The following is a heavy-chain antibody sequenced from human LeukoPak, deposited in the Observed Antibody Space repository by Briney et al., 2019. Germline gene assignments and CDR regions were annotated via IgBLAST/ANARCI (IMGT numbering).Heavy chain of an antibody. V-gene: IGHV1-69*04. Sequence: SVKVSCKASGGTFSSYAISWVRQAPGQGLEWMGRIIPILGIANYAQKFQGRVTITADKSTSTAYMELSSLRSEDTAVYYCARGITIFGVVIIGGLDYWGQGTLVTVSS. CDR3: ARGITIFGVVIIGGLDY. CDR2: IIPILGIA. CDR1: GGTFSSYA. D-gene: IGHD3-3*01. J-gene: IGHJ4*02.